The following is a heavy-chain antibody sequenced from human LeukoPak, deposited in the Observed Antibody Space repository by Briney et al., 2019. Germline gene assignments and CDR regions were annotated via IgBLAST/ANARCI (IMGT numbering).Heavy chain of an antibody. CDR3: AKAEQWLVPYYFDY. J-gene: IGHJ4*02. CDR2: ISGSGGST. CDR1: GFTFSSYA. D-gene: IGHD6-19*01. Sequence: GGSLRLSCAASGFTFSSYAMSGVRQAPGKGLEGVSAISGSGGSTYYADSVKGRFTISRDNSKNTLYLQMNSLRAEDTAVYYCAKAEQWLVPYYFDYWGQGTLVTVSS. V-gene: IGHV3-23*01.